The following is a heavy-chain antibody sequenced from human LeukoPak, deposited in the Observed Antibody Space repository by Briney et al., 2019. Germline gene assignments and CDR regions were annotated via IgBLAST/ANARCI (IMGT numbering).Heavy chain of an antibody. Sequence: GGSLRLSCAASGFTFSSYAMSWVRQAPGKGLEWVSAISGSGGSTYYADSVKGRFTISRDNSKNTLYLQMSSLRAEDTAVYYCAKDLSSGSSFDYWGQGTLVTVSS. J-gene: IGHJ4*02. V-gene: IGHV3-23*01. CDR1: GFTFSSYA. CDR3: AKDLSSGSSFDY. CDR2: ISGSGGST. D-gene: IGHD6-19*01.